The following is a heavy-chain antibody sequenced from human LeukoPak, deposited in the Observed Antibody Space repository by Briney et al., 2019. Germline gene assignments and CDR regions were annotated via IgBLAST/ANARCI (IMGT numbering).Heavy chain of an antibody. CDR1: GGSFSGYY. V-gene: IGHV4-34*01. D-gene: IGHD6-19*01. J-gene: IGHJ5*01. CDR2: INHNGST. CDR3: ARGARFGAVAGGVTPNWFDS. Sequence: SETLSLTRAVYGGSFSGYYWSWIRQPPGKGLEWIGEINHNGSTNYNPSLKSRVTISVDTSKNQFSLKLSSVTAADTAVYYCARGARFGAVAGGVTPNWFDSSAQRTLVTVSS.